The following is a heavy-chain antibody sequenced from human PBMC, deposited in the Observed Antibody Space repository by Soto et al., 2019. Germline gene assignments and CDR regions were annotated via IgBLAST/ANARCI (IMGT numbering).Heavy chain of an antibody. D-gene: IGHD2-2*01. Sequence: PSETLSLTCTVSGGSISSYYWSWIRQPPGKGLEWIGYIYYSGSTNYNPSLKSRVTISVDTSKNQFSLKLSSVTAADTAVYYCARSPFFLSPSRPPSSIVFRGPGILVTLSS. CDR3: ARSPFFLSPSRPPSSIVF. CDR2: IYYSGST. CDR1: GGSISSYY. V-gene: IGHV4-59*12. J-gene: IGHJ4*02.